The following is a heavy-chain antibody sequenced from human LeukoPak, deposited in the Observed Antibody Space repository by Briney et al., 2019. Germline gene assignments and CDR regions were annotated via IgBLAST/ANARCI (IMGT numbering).Heavy chain of an antibody. Sequence: GGSLRLSCTASGFTSSSYWMSWVRQAPGRGLEWVANIKEDGSEKYYVDSVTGRFTISRDNAKKSLYLQMNSLRAEDTAVYYCASQFWWAAVAGTLDYWGQGTLVTVSS. V-gene: IGHV3-7*05. J-gene: IGHJ4*02. CDR1: GFTSSSYW. D-gene: IGHD6-19*01. CDR3: ASQFWWAAVAGTLDY. CDR2: IKEDGSEK.